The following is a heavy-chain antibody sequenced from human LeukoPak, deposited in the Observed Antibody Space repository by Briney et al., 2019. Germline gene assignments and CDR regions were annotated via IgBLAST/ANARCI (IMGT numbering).Heavy chain of an antibody. CDR2: ISGSGGST. Sequence: TGGSLRLSCAASGFTFSSYAMSWVRQAPGKGLEWVSAISGSGGSTYYADSVKGRFTISRDKSKNTLYLQMNSLRAEDTAVYYCAKGSSGGSYWTLDYWGQGTLVTVSS. CDR3: AKGSSGGSYWTLDY. CDR1: GFTFSSYA. J-gene: IGHJ4*02. V-gene: IGHV3-23*01. D-gene: IGHD1-26*01.